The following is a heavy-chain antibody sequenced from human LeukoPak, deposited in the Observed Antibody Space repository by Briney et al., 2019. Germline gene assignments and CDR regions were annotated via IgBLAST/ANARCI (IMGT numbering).Heavy chain of an antibody. CDR3: TRHPYGVLDY. D-gene: IGHD4-17*01. Sequence: GGSLRLSCAASGFTFDDYAMHWVRQAPGKGLEWVSGISWNSGSIGYADSVKGRFTISRDNAKNSLYLQMDSLRAEDTAVYYCTRHPYGVLDYWGQGTLVTVSS. CDR2: ISWNSGSI. V-gene: IGHV3-9*01. J-gene: IGHJ4*02. CDR1: GFTFDDYA.